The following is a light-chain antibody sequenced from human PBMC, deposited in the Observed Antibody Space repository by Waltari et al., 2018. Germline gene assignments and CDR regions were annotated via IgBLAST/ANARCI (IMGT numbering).Light chain of an antibody. J-gene: IGKJ5*01. V-gene: IGKV4-1*01. CDR2: WAS. CDR3: QQYHSSPS. CDR1: QSVLYTSNNKNY. Sequence: DIVMTQSPDSLAVSLGERATINCKSSQSVLYTSNNKNYLAWYHQKPGQPPKLLIYWASTRVSGVPDRFSGSGSGTDFTLTISSLQAEDVAVYHCQQYHSSPSFGQGTRLEIK.